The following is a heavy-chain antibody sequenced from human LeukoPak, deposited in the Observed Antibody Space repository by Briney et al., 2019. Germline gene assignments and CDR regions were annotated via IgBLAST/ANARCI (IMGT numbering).Heavy chain of an antibody. J-gene: IGHJ6*03. CDR2: IYYSGST. D-gene: IGHD3-10*01. CDR3: ATNYGSGSYFRHYYYYMDV. CDR1: GGSISGFY. V-gene: IGHV4-59*01. Sequence: SETLSLTCTVSGGSISGFYWSWIRQPPGKGLEWIGYIYYSGSTNYNPSLKSRVTISVDTSKNQFSLKLSSVTAADTAVYYCATNYGSGSYFRHYYYYMDVWGKGTTVTISS.